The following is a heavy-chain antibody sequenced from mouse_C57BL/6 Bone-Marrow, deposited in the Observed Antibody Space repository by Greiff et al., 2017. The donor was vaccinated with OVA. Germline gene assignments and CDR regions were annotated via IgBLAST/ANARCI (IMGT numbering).Heavy chain of an antibody. CDR1: GFTFSDYG. CDR2: ISSGSSTI. V-gene: IGHV5-17*01. Sequence: EVKLVESGGGLVKPGGSLQLSCAASGFTFSDYGMHWVRQAPEKGLEWVAYISSGSSTIYYADTVKGRFTISRDNAKNTLFLQMTSLRSEDTDMYYCARKGDYYGSGHCYFDAWGTGTTVTASS. CDR3: ARKGDYYGSGHCYFDA. J-gene: IGHJ1*03. D-gene: IGHD1-1*01.